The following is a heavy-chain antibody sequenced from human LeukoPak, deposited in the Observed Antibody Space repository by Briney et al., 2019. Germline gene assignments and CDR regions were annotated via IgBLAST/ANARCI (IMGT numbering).Heavy chain of an antibody. J-gene: IGHJ4*02. Sequence: PGGSLRLSCAASGFTFSSYAMHWVRQAPGKGLEWVAVISYDGSNKYYADSVKGRCTISRDNSKNTLYLQMNSLRAEDTAVYYCARDEQSIAAAPSGYWGQGTLVTVSS. D-gene: IGHD6-13*01. V-gene: IGHV3-30-3*01. CDR2: ISYDGSNK. CDR1: GFTFSSYA. CDR3: ARDEQSIAAAPSGY.